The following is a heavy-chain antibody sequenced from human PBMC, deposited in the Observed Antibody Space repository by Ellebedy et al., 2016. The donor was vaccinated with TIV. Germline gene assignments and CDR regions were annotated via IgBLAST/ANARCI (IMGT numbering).Heavy chain of an antibody. CDR3: ARTDPWQPIDD. CDR2: VYSSGSP. CDR1: GGFVNNSRHY. Sequence: MPSETLSLTCDVSGGFVNNSRHYWAWIRQPPGKGLEWIGSVYSSGSPYYNPSFKSRVTLSADTSKNQFSLNLRTVTAADTAVYYCARTDPWQPIDDWGQGILVSVSS. J-gene: IGHJ4*02. D-gene: IGHD2-21*02. V-gene: IGHV4-39*01.